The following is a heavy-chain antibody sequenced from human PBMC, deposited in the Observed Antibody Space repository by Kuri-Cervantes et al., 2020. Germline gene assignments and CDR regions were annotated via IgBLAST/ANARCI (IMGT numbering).Heavy chain of an antibody. CDR3: ARGGIQLWLRTAPMDV. V-gene: IGHV4-34*01. D-gene: IGHD5-18*01. CDR2: INHSGST. J-gene: IGHJ6*02. Sequence: SQTLSLTCAVYGGSFSGHYWSWIRQPPGKGLEWIGEINHSGSTNYNPSLKSRVTISVDTSKNQFSLKLSSVTAADTAVYYCARGGIQLWLRTAPMDVWGQGPTVPVSS. CDR1: GGSFSGHY.